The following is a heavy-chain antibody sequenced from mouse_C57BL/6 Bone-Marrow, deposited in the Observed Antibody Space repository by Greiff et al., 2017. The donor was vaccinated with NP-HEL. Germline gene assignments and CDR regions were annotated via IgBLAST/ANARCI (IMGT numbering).Heavy chain of an antibody. CDR1: GYTFTDYN. CDR3: DRRYWDEYAMDY. Sequence: EVKLMESGPELVKPGASVKIPCKASGYTFTDYNMDWVKQSHGKSLEWIGDINPNNGGTIYNQKFKGKATLTVDKSSSTAYMELRSLTSEDTAVYYCDRRYWDEYAMDYWGQGTSVTVSS. D-gene: IGHD4-1*01. J-gene: IGHJ4*01. CDR2: INPNNGGT. V-gene: IGHV1-18*01.